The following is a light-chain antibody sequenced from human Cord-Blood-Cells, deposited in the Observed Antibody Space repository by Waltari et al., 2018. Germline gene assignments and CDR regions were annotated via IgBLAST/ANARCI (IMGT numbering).Light chain of an antibody. V-gene: IGKV1-5*03. Sequence: DIQMTQSPSTLSASVGDRVTITCRASQSISSWLAWYQQKPGKAPKLLIYKASSLESGGPSRFSGSGSGTEFTLTISSLQPDDFATYYCQQYNSYPYSFGQVTKLEIK. CDR1: QSISSW. CDR2: KAS. CDR3: QQYNSYPYS. J-gene: IGKJ2*03.